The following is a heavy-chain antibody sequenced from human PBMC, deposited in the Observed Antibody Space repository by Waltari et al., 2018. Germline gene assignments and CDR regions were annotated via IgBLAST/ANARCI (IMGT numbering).Heavy chain of an antibody. J-gene: IGHJ5*02. CDR1: GGSISSGGYY. Sequence: QVQLQESGPGLVKPSQTLSLTCTVSGGSISSGGYYWSWIRQHPGKGLEWIGYIYYSGSTYYNPSLKSRVTISVDTSKNQFSLKLSSVTAADTAVYYCARALGFLEWSPETPNWFDPWGQGTLVTVSS. V-gene: IGHV4-31*03. CDR3: ARALGFLEWSPETPNWFDP. D-gene: IGHD3-3*01. CDR2: IYYSGST.